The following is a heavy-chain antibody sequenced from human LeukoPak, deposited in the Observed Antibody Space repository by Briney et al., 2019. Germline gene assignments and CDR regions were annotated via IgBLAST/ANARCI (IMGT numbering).Heavy chain of an antibody. D-gene: IGHD4-17*01. Sequence: GRSLRLSCAASGFTFSSYGMHWVRQAPGKGLEWVAVISYDGSNKYYADSVKGRFTISRDNSTNTLYLQMNSLRAEDTAVYYCAKGKHDYGDYDDYFDYWGQGTLVTVST. V-gene: IGHV3-30*18. CDR3: AKGKHDYGDYDDYFDY. CDR2: ISYDGSNK. CDR1: GFTFSSYG. J-gene: IGHJ4*02.